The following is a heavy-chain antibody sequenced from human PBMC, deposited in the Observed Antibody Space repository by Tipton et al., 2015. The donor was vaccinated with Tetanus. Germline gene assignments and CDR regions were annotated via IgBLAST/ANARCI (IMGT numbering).Heavy chain of an antibody. Sequence: TLSLTCTVSGGSISSGGYYWSWIRPHPGKGLEWIGYIYYSGTTYYNPSLKSRVTISVDTSKNQFSLKLSSGTAADTAVYYCARERVNLAVATGFDYWGQGTLVTVSS. J-gene: IGHJ4*02. D-gene: IGHD6-19*01. CDR2: IYYSGTT. CDR1: GGSISSGGYY. CDR3: ARERVNLAVATGFDY. V-gene: IGHV4-31*03.